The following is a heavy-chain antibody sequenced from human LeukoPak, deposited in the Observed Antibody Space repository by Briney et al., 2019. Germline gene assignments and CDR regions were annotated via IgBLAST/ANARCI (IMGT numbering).Heavy chain of an antibody. CDR1: GYTFTGFY. CDR2: INPNGGGA. D-gene: IGHD6-25*01. V-gene: IGHV1-2*06. Sequence: ASVKVSCKASGYTFTGFYMHWVRQAPGQGLEWMGRINPNGGGANYAQKFQGRVTMTRDTSITTVYMELSRLGSNDTAVYYCAKAGAAAGRGSFYYYMDVWGKGTTVTVSS. CDR3: AKAGAAAGRGSFYYYMDV. J-gene: IGHJ6*03.